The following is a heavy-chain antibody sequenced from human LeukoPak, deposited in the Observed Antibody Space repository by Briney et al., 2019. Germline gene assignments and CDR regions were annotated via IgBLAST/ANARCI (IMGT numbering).Heavy chain of an antibody. Sequence: SETLSLTCTVSGGSIRSYYWTWIRQPPGKGLEWIGYIKDSGSTNYTPSLQSRVTISVDTSKNQFSLKLTSVTAADTALYYCARVVVVPDAFYYYYMDVWGKGTTVTVSS. D-gene: IGHD2-2*01. V-gene: IGHV4-59*01. J-gene: IGHJ6*03. CDR1: GGSIRSYY. CDR2: IKDSGST. CDR3: ARVVVVPDAFYYYYMDV.